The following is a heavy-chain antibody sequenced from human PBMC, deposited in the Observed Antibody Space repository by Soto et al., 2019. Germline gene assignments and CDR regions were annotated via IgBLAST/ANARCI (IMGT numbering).Heavy chain of an antibody. CDR1: GGSISYYY. V-gene: IGHV4-59*01. D-gene: IGHD6-19*01. CDR3: ARGGGSSDV. Sequence: SETLSLTCSVSGGSISYYYWSWIRQSPGKRLQWIGNINDGGSTNYNPSLKSRVTISVDTSKNQVSLKLSSASAADTAVYYCARGGGSSDVWGQGILLTV. CDR2: INDGGST. J-gene: IGHJ4*02.